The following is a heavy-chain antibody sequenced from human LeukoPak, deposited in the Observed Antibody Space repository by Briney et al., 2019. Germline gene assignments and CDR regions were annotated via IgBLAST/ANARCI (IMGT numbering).Heavy chain of an antibody. CDR2: ISSSSSYT. V-gene: IGHV3-11*03. J-gene: IGHJ4*02. CDR3: ASSPIEGIAVAGLFDY. Sequence: IPGGSLRLSCAASGFTFSNYAMNWVRQAPGKGLEWVSYISSSSSYTNYADSVKGRFTISRDNAKNSLYLQMNSLRAEDTAVYYCASSPIEGIAVAGLFDYWGQGTLVTVSS. D-gene: IGHD6-19*01. CDR1: GFTFSNYA.